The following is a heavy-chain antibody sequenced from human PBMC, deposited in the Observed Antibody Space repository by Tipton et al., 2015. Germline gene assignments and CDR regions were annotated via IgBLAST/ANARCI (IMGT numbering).Heavy chain of an antibody. J-gene: IGHJ4*02. CDR2: IYYSGNT. CDR3: AREAVAGVDY. D-gene: IGHD6-19*01. V-gene: IGHV4-59*12. CDR1: GGSISHYY. Sequence: LRLSCTVSGGSISHYYWSWIRQPPGKGLEWLGHIYYSGNTNYNPSLKSRVTMSVDTSKNHFSLKLSSVTAADTAVYYCAREAVAGVDYWGQGTLVTVSS.